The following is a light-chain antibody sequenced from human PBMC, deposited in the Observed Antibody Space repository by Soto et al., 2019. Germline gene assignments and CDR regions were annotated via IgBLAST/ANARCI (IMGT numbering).Light chain of an antibody. CDR1: QRVSGNY. V-gene: IGKV3-20*01. CDR2: GAS. CDR3: QQYGSSPKP. J-gene: IGKJ1*01. Sequence: IVLTHSPGTLSLSPGERATLSCRASQRVSGNYLAWYQQKPGQAPRLLMFGASSRATGIPDRFSGSGSGTDFTLTISRLEPEDFALYYCQQYGSSPKPFGQGTKV.